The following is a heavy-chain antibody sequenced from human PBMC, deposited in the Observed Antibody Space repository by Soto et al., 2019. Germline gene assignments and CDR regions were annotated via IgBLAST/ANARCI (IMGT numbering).Heavy chain of an antibody. V-gene: IGHV3-74*01. CDR1: GFTFSSYW. CDR2: IKTDGSST. CDR3: TRENFDP. Sequence: AGGSLRLSCAASGFTFSSYWMHWVRQAPGKGLVWVSRIKTDGSSTNYADSVKGRFTISRDNAKNMLYLQMNSLRPEDTAVYYCTRENFDPWGQGTLVTVSS. J-gene: IGHJ5*02.